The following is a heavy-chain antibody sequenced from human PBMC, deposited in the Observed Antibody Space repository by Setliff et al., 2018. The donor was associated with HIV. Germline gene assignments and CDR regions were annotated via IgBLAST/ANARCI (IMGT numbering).Heavy chain of an antibody. D-gene: IGHD6-6*01. CDR3: ARGHYSSSSG. CDR2: ISHSNVYI. CDR1: GFSFSTYS. J-gene: IGHJ4*02. Sequence: SGGSLRLSCAASGFSFSTYSMSWVRQAPGKGLEWLSSISHSNVYIYYGDSVKGRFTISRDNAKNSLYLQMNSLRAEDTAVYYCARGHYSSSSGWGQGALVTVS. V-gene: IGHV3-21*04.